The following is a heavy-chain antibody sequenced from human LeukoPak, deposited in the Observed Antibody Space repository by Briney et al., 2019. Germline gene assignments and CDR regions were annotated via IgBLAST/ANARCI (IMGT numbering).Heavy chain of an antibody. V-gene: IGHV1-46*01. Sequence: AAVKVSCKASGYTFTSYYMHGVRQAPGQGLEWVAVINPSGGGTSYAQKFQGRVTVTRDTSTTPVYMELSSLRSEDTAAYFCARDPQYYDSRGYHYYMDVWGRGTTVTVSS. D-gene: IGHD3-22*01. CDR2: INPSGGGT. J-gene: IGHJ6*03. CDR1: GYTFTSYY. CDR3: ARDPQYYDSRGYHYYMDV.